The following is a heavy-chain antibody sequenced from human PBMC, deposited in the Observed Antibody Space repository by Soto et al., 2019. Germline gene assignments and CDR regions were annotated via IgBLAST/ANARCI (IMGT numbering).Heavy chain of an antibody. D-gene: IGHD6-19*01. CDR2: TYYSGST. Sequence: PSETLSLTCTVSGGSISSYYWSWIRQPPGKGLEWIGYTYYSGSTNYNPSLKSRVTISVDTSKNQFSLKLSSVTAADTAVYYCARSSSGWYGTSPFDYWGQGTLVTVSS. J-gene: IGHJ4*02. V-gene: IGHV4-59*01. CDR3: ARSSSGWYGTSPFDY. CDR1: GGSISSYY.